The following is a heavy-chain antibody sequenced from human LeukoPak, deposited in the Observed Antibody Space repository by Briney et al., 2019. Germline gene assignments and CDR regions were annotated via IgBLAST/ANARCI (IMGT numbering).Heavy chain of an antibody. J-gene: IGHJ3*02. D-gene: IGHD4-17*01. Sequence: GGSLRLSCAASGFTFSSYAMSWIRQAPGKGLEWVSLISGSGGSTYYADSVKGRFTISRDNSKNTLYLQMDSLRAEDTAVYYCAKLFGDSASGAFDIWGQGTMVTVSS. CDR1: GFTFSSYA. CDR3: AKLFGDSASGAFDI. V-gene: IGHV3-23*01. CDR2: ISGSGGST.